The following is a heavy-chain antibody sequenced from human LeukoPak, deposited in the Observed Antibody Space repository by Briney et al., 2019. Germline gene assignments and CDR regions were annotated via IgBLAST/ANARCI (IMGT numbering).Heavy chain of an antibody. CDR1: GFTFSSYG. V-gene: IGHV3-30*18. D-gene: IGHD6-19*01. CDR2: ISYDGSNK. Sequence: PGRSLRLSCAASGFTFSSYGMHWVRQAPGKGLEWVAVISYDGSNKYYADSVKGRFTISRDNSKNTLYLQMNSLRAEDTAVYYCAKSCPGIAVAGIDYWGQGTLVTVSS. J-gene: IGHJ4*02. CDR3: AKSCPGIAVAGIDY.